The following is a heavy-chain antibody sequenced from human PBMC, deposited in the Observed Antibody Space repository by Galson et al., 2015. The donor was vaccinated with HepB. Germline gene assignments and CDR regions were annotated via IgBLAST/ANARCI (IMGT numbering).Heavy chain of an antibody. CDR1: GFTFSSYT. CDR2: ITYDGSNK. D-gene: IGHD4-17*01. CDR3: ARDFGGLLAVTTGDAFDI. J-gene: IGHJ3*02. V-gene: IGHV3-30-3*01. Sequence: SLRLSCAASGFTFSSYTMNWVRQAPGKGLEWVAVITYDGSNKYYADSVKGRFTISRDNAKNTLYLQMNSLRAEDTAVYYCARDFGGLLAVTTGDAFDIWGQGTMVTVSS.